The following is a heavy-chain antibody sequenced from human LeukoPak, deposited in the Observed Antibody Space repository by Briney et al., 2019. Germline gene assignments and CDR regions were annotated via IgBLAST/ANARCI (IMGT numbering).Heavy chain of an antibody. D-gene: IGHD5-12*01. CDR2: IYSGGST. Sequence: GGSLRLSCAASGFTDSSNYMSRVRQAPGKGLEWVSVIYSGGSTYYADSVKGRFTISRDNSKNTLYLQMNSLRAEDTAVYYCARDRGGYDSALAWGQGTLVTVSS. J-gene: IGHJ5*02. CDR3: ARDRGGYDSALA. CDR1: GFTDSSNY. V-gene: IGHV3-66*01.